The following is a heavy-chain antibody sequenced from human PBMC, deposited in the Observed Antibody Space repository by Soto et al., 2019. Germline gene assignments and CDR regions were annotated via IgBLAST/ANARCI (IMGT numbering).Heavy chain of an antibody. CDR3: AKEVRSTSPYYMDV. CDR2: ISGSGGST. D-gene: IGHD2-2*01. CDR1: GFTFSNYA. Sequence: GGSLRLSCAASGFTFSNYAMSWVRQAPGKGLAWVATISGSGGSTYYADSVKGRFTISRDNSKDTLYLEMNSLRAEDTAVYYCAKEVRSTSPYYMDVWGKGTTVTVSS. J-gene: IGHJ6*03. V-gene: IGHV3-23*01.